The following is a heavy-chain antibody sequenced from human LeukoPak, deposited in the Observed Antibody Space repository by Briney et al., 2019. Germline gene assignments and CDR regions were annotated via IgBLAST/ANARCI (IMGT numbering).Heavy chain of an antibody. D-gene: IGHD6-19*01. CDR3: ARVDSGGRRYFDY. CDR1: GFTFSSYS. V-gene: IGHV3-21*03. Sequence: GGSLRLSCAASGFTFSSYSMNWVRQAPGKGLEWVSSISSSSSYIYYADSVKGRFTISRDNAKNSLYLQMNSLRAEDTAVYYCARVDSGGRRYFDYWGQGTLVTVSS. CDR2: ISSSSSYI. J-gene: IGHJ4*02.